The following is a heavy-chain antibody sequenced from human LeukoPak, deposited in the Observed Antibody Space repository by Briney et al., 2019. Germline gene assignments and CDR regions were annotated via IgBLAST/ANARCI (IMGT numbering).Heavy chain of an antibody. Sequence: SETLSLTCAVYGGSFSGYYWSWIRQPPGKGLEWIGYIYYSGSTNYNPSLKSRVTISVDTSKNQFSLKLSSVTAADTAVYYCARQFGIAADYDYWGQGTLVTVSS. V-gene: IGHV4-59*08. J-gene: IGHJ4*02. CDR1: GGSFSGYY. D-gene: IGHD6-13*01. CDR3: ARQFGIAADYDY. CDR2: IYYSGST.